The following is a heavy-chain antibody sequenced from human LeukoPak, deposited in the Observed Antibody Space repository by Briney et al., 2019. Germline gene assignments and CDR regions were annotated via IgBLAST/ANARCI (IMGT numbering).Heavy chain of an antibody. Sequence: PSQTLSLTCAVYGGSFSGYYWGWIRQPPGKGLEWIGEINHSGSTNYNPSLKSRVTISVDTSKNQFSLKLSSVTAADTAVYYCARGRFGGNSDYWGQGTLVTVSS. J-gene: IGHJ4*02. V-gene: IGHV4-34*01. CDR1: GGSFSGYY. CDR2: INHSGST. CDR3: ARGRFGGNSDY. D-gene: IGHD4-23*01.